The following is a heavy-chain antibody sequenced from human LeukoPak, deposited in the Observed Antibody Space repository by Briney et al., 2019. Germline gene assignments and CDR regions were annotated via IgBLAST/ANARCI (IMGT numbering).Heavy chain of an antibody. J-gene: IGHJ6*01. CDR2: MYYSGTT. CDR1: GSSMNLYS. D-gene: IGHD5-12*01. CDR3: ATTEKNRDYINL. V-gene: IGHV4-59*12. Sequence: SETLSLTCSVSGSSMNLYSWNWIRQSPGKGLGWIAYMYYSGTTNYNPSLENRAAISLDLSRHQFSLRLNSVTAADTAVYFCATTEKNRDYINLWGPGTTVIVSS.